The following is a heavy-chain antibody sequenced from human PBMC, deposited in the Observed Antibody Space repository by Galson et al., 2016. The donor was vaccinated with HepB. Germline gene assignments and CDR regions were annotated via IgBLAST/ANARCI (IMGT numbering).Heavy chain of an antibody. CDR1: GASISNNYW. CDR3: TRGTLGTTATMAFDY. Sequence: SETLSLTCAVSGASISNNYWWSWVRQSPEKELEWIGEIYQTGTANYDPSFTSRATISVDTSKNQISLRQDSVTAADTAVYYCTRGTLGTTATMAFDYWGQGTLVSVSS. V-gene: IGHV4-4*02. D-gene: IGHD1-26*01. CDR2: IYQTGTA. J-gene: IGHJ4*02.